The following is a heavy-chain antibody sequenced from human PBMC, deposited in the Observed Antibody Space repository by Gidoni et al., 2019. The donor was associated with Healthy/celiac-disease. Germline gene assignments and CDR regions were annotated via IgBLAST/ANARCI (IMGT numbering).Heavy chain of an antibody. D-gene: IGHD6-13*01. J-gene: IGHJ4*02. Sequence: GFTFGDYAMSWFRQAPGKGLEWVGFIRSKAYGGTTEYAASVKGRFTISRDDSKSIAYLQMNSLKTEDTAVYYCTRDLAAAGTRVFDYWGQGTLVTVSS. CDR3: TRDLAAAGTRVFDY. CDR2: IRSKAYGGTT. V-gene: IGHV3-49*03. CDR1: GFTFGDYA.